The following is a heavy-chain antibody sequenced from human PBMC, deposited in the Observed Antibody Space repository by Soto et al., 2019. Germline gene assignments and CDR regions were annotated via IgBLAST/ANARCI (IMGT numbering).Heavy chain of an antibody. CDR2: ISYDGSIK. CDR1: GFTFSSYA. CDR3: ARGRIAAAGT. V-gene: IGHV3-30-3*01. D-gene: IGHD6-13*01. J-gene: IGHJ4*02. Sequence: QVQLVESGGGVVQPGRSLRLSCAASGFTFSSYAMHWVRQAPGKGLEWVAVISYDGSIKYYADSVKGRFTISRDNSKNTLYLQMNSLRAEDTAVYYCARGRIAAAGTWGQGTLVTVSS.